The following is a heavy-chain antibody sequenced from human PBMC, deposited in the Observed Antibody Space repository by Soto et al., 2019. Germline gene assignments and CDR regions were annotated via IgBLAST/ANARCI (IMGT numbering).Heavy chain of an antibody. D-gene: IGHD2-21*01. CDR2: INPSGGST. CDR1: GYTFTSYY. V-gene: IGHV1-46*01. CDR3: ARVVYSHYYYYYGMAA. J-gene: IGHJ6*02. Sequence: QVQLVQSGAEVKKPGASVKVSCKASGYTFTSYYMHWVRQAPGQGLEWMGIINPSGGSTSYAQKFQGRVNMTRNPSTSTVYMELTSLRSEDTAVYYGARVVYSHYYYYYGMAAWAQGTTVTVSS.